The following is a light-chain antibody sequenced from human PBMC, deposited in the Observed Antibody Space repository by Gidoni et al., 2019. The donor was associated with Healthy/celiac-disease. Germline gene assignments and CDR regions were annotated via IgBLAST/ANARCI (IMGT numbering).Light chain of an antibody. CDR1: NIGSKS. Sequence: SHMLPHPPPVLVAPGKTARITCGGNNIGSKSVHWYQQKPGQAPVLVIYYDSDRPSGIPERFSGSNSGNTATLTISRVEAGDEADYYCQVWDSSSDHVVFGGGTKLTVL. CDR2: YDS. J-gene: IGLJ2*01. CDR3: QVWDSSSDHVV. V-gene: IGLV3-21*04.